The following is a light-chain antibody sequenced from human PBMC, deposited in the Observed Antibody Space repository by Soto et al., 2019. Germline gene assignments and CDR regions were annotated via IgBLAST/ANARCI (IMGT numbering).Light chain of an antibody. J-gene: IGKJ2*01. CDR3: QQSST. V-gene: IGKV1-39*01. Sequence: DIQMTQSPSSLSASVGARVTITCRASQGIASYLNWYQHKPGKAPKLLIYAATSLQYGVPSRFSGSVSGTDFTLTISSLLPEDFATYYCQQSSTFGQGTKLEIK. CDR2: AAT. CDR1: QGIASY.